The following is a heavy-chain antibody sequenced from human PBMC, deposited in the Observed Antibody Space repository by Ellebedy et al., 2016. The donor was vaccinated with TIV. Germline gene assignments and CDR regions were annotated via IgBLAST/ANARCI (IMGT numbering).Heavy chain of an antibody. CDR1: GDSTYSSNFY. J-gene: IGHJ5*01. CDR2: MSSSGST. CDR3: ATDRDRRWFYF. V-gene: IGHV4-39*07. Sequence: SETLSLXXSVSGDSTYSSNFYWGWVRQPPGKGLEWIGSMSSSGSTYYNPSLKSRVTMSVDTSQFSLKLTSVTAAVTAVYYCATDRDRRWFYFWGQGTLVTVSS.